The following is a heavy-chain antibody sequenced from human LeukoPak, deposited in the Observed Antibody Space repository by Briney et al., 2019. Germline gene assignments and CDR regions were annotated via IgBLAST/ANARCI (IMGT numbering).Heavy chain of an antibody. CDR1: GFTFSYYW. Sequence: PGGSLRLSCAASGFTFSYYWMTWLRQAPGKGLDWVANIKQDGSEKYYVDSVKGRFTISRDNAKNSLYLQMNSLRAEDTAVYYCAREVAYYYDSSGYYLDYWGQGTLITVSS. CDR3: AREVAYYYDSSGYYLDY. J-gene: IGHJ4*02. D-gene: IGHD3-22*01. V-gene: IGHV3-7*01. CDR2: IKQDGSEK.